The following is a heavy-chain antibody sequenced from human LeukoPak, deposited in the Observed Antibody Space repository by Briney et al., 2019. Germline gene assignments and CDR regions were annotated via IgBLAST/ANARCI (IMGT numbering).Heavy chain of an antibody. CDR1: GGSISSYY. CDR2: IYYSGST. V-gene: IGHV4-59*08. Sequence: SETLSLTCTVSGGSISSYYWSWIRQPPGKGLEWIGYIYYSGSTNYNPSLKSRVTISVDTSKNQFSLKLSSVTAADTAVYYCARHSGGRDSSGEYWYFALWARGTLVTVSS. CDR3: ARHSGGRDSSGEYWYFAL. D-gene: IGHD3-22*01. J-gene: IGHJ2*01.